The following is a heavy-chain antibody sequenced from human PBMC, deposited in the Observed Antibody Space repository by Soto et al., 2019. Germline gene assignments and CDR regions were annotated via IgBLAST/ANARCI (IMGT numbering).Heavy chain of an antibody. Sequence: ASVKVSCKASGYTFTSYGISWVRQAPGQGLEWMGWISAYNGNTNYAQKLQGRVTMTTDTSTSTAYMELRSLRSDDTAVYYCARRVGYCSSTSCSLYMDVWGKGTTVTVSS. CDR1: GYTFTSYG. CDR3: ARRVGYCSSTSCSLYMDV. V-gene: IGHV1-18*01. D-gene: IGHD2-2*01. CDR2: ISAYNGNT. J-gene: IGHJ6*03.